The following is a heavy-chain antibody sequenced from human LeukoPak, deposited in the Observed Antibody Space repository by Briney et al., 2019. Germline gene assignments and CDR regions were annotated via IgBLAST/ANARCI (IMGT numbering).Heavy chain of an antibody. CDR3: AREGYDNSGYVDY. D-gene: IGHD3-22*01. CDR1: GGSISSSSYY. V-gene: IGHV4-39*07. Sequence: SETLSLTCTVSGGSISSSSYYWGWIRQPPGKGLEWIGSIYHSGSTYYNPSLKSRVTISVDTSKNQFSLRLSSVTAADTAVYYCAREGYDNSGYVDYWGQGTLVTVSS. J-gene: IGHJ4*02. CDR2: IYHSGST.